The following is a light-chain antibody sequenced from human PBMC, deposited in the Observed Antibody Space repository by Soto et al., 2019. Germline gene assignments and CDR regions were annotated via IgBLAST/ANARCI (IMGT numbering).Light chain of an antibody. CDR3: RKRSSWPT. Sequence: IVLTQSPATLSLSPGERATLSCRASQSVSNYVSWYQQQTGQAPRLLIYDASTRATGIPGRFRGSGSVTDFTLTIKRLEPADFAIYYCRKRSSWPTFGPGTKVDIK. V-gene: IGKV3-11*01. J-gene: IGKJ3*01. CDR2: DAS. CDR1: QSVSNY.